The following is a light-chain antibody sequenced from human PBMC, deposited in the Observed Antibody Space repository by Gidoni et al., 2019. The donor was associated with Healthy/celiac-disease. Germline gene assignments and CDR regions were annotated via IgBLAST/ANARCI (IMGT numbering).Light chain of an antibody. CDR3: NSRDSSGNLNWV. J-gene: IGLJ3*02. CDR1: SLRSYY. CDR2: GKN. V-gene: IGLV3-19*01. Sequence: SSELTQDPAVSVALGQTVRITCQGDSLRSYYASWYQQKPGQAPVIVIYGKNNRPSGIPDRFSGSCSGNTASLTITGAQAEDEADYYCNSRDSSGNLNWVFGGGTKLTVL.